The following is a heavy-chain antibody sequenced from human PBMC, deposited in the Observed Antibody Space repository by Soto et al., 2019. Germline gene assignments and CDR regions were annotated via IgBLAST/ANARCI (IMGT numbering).Heavy chain of an antibody. V-gene: IGHV3-23*01. D-gene: IGHD2-2*02. CDR3: AKGGGYCSSTSCYTFDY. Sequence: GGSLRLSCEASGFTFSSYALSWVRQAPGKGLEWVSAISGSGGSTYYADSVKGRLTISRDNSKNTLYLQMNSLRAEDTAVYYCAKGGGYCSSTSCYTFDYRGQGTLVTVSS. CDR1: GFTFSSYA. CDR2: ISGSGGST. J-gene: IGHJ4*02.